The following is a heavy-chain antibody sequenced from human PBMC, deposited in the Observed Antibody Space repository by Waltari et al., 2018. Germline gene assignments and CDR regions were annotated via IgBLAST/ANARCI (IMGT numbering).Heavy chain of an antibody. D-gene: IGHD3-10*01. V-gene: IGHV4-31*03. J-gene: IGHJ5*02. CDR2: IYYSGST. CDR3: ARVGITMVRGVITLFDP. CDR1: GGSISSGGYY. Sequence: QVQLQESGPGLVKPSQTLSLTCTVSGGSISSGGYYWSWIRQHPGKGLEWIGYIYYSGSTYDNPSLKSRVTISVDTSKNQFSLKLSSVTAADTAVYYCARVGITMVRGVITLFDPWGQGTLVTVSS.